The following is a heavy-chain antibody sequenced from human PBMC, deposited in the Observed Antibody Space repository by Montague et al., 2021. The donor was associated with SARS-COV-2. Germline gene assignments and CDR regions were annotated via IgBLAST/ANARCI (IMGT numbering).Heavy chain of an antibody. V-gene: IGHV3-74*01. CDR2: INSDGSIT. CDR1: GFTFSSYW. CDR3: VRPPRGGYNYPFDY. J-gene: IGHJ4*02. Sequence: SLRLSCVASGFTFSSYWMHWVRQAPGKGLVWVSCINSDGSITTYADSVKGRFTISRDNAKNTVYMQMNSLRAEDTAVYYCVRPPRGGYNYPFDYWGLGTLVTVSS. D-gene: IGHD5-24*01.